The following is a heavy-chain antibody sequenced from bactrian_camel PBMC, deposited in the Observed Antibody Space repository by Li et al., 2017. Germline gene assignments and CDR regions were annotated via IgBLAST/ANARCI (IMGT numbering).Heavy chain of an antibody. D-gene: IGHD2*01. CDR3: ATEVGGSQFGY. Sequence: VQLVESGGGSVRAGETLRLSCTASGFTFSSYGMSWVRQAPGKGLEWVSGIYSDGSNTYYADSVKGRFTISSDNAKNTLYLQMNSLKSGDTALYYCATEVGGSQFGYWGQGTQVTVS. CDR2: IYSDGSNT. J-gene: IGHJ6*01. CDR1: GFTFSSYG. V-gene: IGHV3-2*01.